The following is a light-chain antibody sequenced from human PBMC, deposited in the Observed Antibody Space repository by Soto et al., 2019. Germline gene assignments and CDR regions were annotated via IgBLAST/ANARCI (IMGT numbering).Light chain of an antibody. V-gene: IGKV3-20*01. CDR2: GES. CDR1: QSVSSNS. J-gene: IGKJ4*01. CDR3: QQFGRSPPAAT. Sequence: EIVLTQSPGTLSLSPGERATLSCRASQSVSSNSLGWYQQKPGQAPRLLIYGESSRATGIPDRFSGSGSGTDFTLTISSLEPEDSAVYYCQQFGRSPPAATFGGGTKVEIK.